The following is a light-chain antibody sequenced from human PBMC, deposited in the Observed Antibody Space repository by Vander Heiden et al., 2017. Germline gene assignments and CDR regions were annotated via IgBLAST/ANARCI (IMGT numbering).Light chain of an antibody. CDR2: EDI. V-gene: IGLV3-10*01. Sequence: SYELTQPPSVSVSPGQTARITCPGDELPKKYAYWYQQKSGQAPVLVIYEDIKRPSGIPERFSGSSSGTMATLTISGAQVEDEADYFCYSTDNSGDQRVFGGGTKLTVL. J-gene: IGLJ3*02. CDR3: YSTDNSGDQRV. CDR1: ELPKKY.